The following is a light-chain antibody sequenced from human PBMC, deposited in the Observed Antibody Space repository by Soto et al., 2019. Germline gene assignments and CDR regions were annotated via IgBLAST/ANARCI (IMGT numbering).Light chain of an antibody. Sequence: EIVLTQSPGTLSLSPGERATLSCRASQSVSSSCLAWYQQKPGQAPRLLIYGASSRATGTPDRFSGSGSGTDFTLTISRLEPEDFAVYYCQQYGISPRTFGQGTKVEIK. J-gene: IGKJ1*01. V-gene: IGKV3-20*01. CDR2: GAS. CDR3: QQYGISPRT. CDR1: QSVSSSC.